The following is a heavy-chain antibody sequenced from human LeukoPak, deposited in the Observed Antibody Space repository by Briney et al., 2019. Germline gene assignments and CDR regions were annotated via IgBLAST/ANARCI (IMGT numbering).Heavy chain of an antibody. D-gene: IGHD3-22*01. CDR3: GRHRYYYDTNGYSFDL. V-gene: IGHV4-38-2*01. J-gene: IGHJ2*01. CDR1: GYSISSGYY. CDR2: IYHSGST. Sequence: PSETLSLTCAVSGYSISSGYYWGWVRQPPGKGLEWIASIYHSGSTYHNPSLESRVTISVDTSKNQFSLKLNSVTATDTAVYYCGRHRYYYDTNGYSFDLWGRGTLVTVSS.